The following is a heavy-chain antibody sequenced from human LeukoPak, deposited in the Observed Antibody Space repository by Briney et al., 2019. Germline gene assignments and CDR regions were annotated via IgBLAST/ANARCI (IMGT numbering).Heavy chain of an antibody. Sequence: SETLSLTCAVYGGSFSGYYRSWIRQPPGKGLEWIGEINHSVSTNYNPSLKSRVTISVDPSKNQLSLKLSSVTAADTAVYYCARGLWRGSIKNWFDPWGQGTLVTVSS. CDR2: INHSVST. J-gene: IGHJ5*02. CDR1: GGSFSGYY. V-gene: IGHV4-34*01. CDR3: ARGLWRGSIKNWFDP. D-gene: IGHD2-21*01.